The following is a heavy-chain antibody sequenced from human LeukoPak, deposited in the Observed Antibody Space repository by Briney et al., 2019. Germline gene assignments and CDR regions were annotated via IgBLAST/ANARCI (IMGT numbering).Heavy chain of an antibody. CDR1: GGSFSGYY. CDR3: ARHFRLRGSYYMDV. Sequence: SETLSLTCTVYGGSFSGYYWSWIRQPPGKGLEWIGEVNHSGSTNYNPSLKSRVTISVDTSKNQFSLKLSSVTAADTAVYYCARHFRLRGSYYMDVWGKGTTVTISS. J-gene: IGHJ6*03. D-gene: IGHD3-10*01. CDR2: VNHSGST. V-gene: IGHV4-34*01.